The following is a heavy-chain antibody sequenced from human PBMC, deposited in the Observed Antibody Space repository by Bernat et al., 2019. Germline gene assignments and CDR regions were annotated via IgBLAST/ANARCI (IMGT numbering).Heavy chain of an antibody. V-gene: IGHV3-21*01. J-gene: IGHJ4*02. D-gene: IGHD6-19*01. CDR3: ATERAVAGTPLDYFDC. Sequence: EVQLVESGGGLVKPGGSLRLSCAASGFTFSSYSMNWVRQAPGKGLEWVPSISSSSSYIYYADSVKGRFTISRDNAKNSLYLQMKSLRAEDTAVYYCATERAVAGTPLDYFDCWGQGTLVTVSS. CDR1: GFTFSSYS. CDR2: ISSSSSYI.